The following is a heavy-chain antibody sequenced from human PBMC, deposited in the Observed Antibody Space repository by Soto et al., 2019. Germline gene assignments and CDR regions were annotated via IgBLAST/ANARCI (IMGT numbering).Heavy chain of an antibody. CDR1: GSSLSTSGVG. Sequence: QITLKESGPTLVKPTQTLTLTCTFSGSSLSTSGVGVGWIRQPPGKALEWLALIYWNDDKRYSPSLKSRLTITKDTSKNQVVLTMTNMDPVDTATYYGVTGYYGSGSYYAYYYGMDVWGQGTTVTVSS. CDR3: VTGYYGSGSYYAYYYGMDV. V-gene: IGHV2-5*01. D-gene: IGHD3-10*01. J-gene: IGHJ6*02. CDR2: IYWNDDK.